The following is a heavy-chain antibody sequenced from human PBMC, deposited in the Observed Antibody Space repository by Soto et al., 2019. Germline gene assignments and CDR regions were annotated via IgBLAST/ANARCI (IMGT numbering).Heavy chain of an antibody. Sequence: EVQLVESGGGPVRPGGSLKLSCAASGFNLITYSLSWVRQAPGKGLEWVASISSSAVYIDYADSVKGRFTISRDNANNSLYLQMNSLSAEDTATYYCVRDGLDYYDTERLYFDNWGQGTLVTVSS. CDR3: VRDGLDYYDTERLYFDN. CDR1: GFNLITYS. J-gene: IGHJ4*02. D-gene: IGHD3-22*01. CDR2: ISSSAVYI. V-gene: IGHV3-21*01.